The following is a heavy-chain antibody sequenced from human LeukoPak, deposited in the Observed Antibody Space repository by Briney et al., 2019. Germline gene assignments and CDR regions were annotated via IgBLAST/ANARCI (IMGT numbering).Heavy chain of an antibody. V-gene: IGHV3-11*01. J-gene: IGHJ4*02. Sequence: PGGSLRLSCAASGFTFSDYYMSWIRQAPGKGLEWVSYISSSGSTIYYADSVKGRFTISRDNSKNTLFLQLNSLRAEDTAIYYCAKGAYSSSWYLFDYWGQGTLVTVSS. CDR3: AKGAYSSSWYLFDY. CDR2: ISSSGSTI. D-gene: IGHD6-13*01. CDR1: GFTFSDYY.